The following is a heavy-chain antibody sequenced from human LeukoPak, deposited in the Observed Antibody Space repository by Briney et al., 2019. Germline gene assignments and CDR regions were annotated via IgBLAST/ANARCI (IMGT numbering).Heavy chain of an antibody. Sequence: GGSLRLSCVGSGFTFRSHAMSWVRQAPEKGLEFVSGIYENGGTTFYADSVKGRFSISRDNSKNTLYLQMDSLRGEDTAVYYCAKDFRIGYSAHFDYWGQGALVTVSS. CDR2: IYENGGTT. D-gene: IGHD2-21*01. V-gene: IGHV3-23*01. J-gene: IGHJ4*02. CDR3: AKDFRIGYSAHFDY. CDR1: GFTFRSHA.